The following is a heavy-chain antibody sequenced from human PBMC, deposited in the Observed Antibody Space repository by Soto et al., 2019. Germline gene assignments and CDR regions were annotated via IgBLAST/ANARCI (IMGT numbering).Heavy chain of an antibody. CDR2: ISAYNGNT. J-gene: IGHJ3*02. CDR1: GYTFTSYG. V-gene: IGHV1-18*01. D-gene: IGHD6-19*01. CDR3: ARTRLDSSGWYDAFDI. Sequence: ASVKVSCKASGYTFTSYGISWVRQAPGQGLEWMGWISAYNGNTNYAQKFQGRVTITADKSTSTAYMELSSLRSEDTAVYYCARTRLDSSGWYDAFDIWGQGTMVTVSS.